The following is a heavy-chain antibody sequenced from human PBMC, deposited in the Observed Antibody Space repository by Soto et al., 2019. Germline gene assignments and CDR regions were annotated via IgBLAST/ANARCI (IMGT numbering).Heavy chain of an antibody. CDR2: ISYDGSNK. Sequence: GGSLRLSCAASGFTFSSYCRHWVRQAPGKGLEWVADISYDGSNKYYADSVKGRFTISRDNSRNTLFLQMNSLRDEDTAVYYCAKSPGGYYSFDIWGQGTMVTVSS. CDR3: AKSPGGYYSFDI. D-gene: IGHD3-3*01. CDR1: GFTFSSYC. V-gene: IGHV3-30*18. J-gene: IGHJ3*02.